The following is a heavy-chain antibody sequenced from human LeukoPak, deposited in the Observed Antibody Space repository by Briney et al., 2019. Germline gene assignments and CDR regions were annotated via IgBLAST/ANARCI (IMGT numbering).Heavy chain of an antibody. CDR1: GGSISSYY. J-gene: IGHJ4*02. D-gene: IGHD1-7*01. CDR2: IYHSGST. Sequence: SETLSLTCTVSGGSISSYYWSWIRQPPGKGLEWIGYIYHSGSTYYNPSLKSRVTISVDRSKNQFSLKLSSVTAADTAVYYCARAQGLELPTYYFDYWGQGTLVTVSS. V-gene: IGHV4-59*12. CDR3: ARAQGLELPTYYFDY.